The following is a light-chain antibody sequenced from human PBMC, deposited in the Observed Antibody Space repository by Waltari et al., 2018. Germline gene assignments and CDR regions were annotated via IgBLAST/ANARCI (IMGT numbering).Light chain of an antibody. Sequence: EIVLTQSPATLSLSTGETATLSCRASQDVATFLAWYQQKPGQAPRLLMYDPSTKATGVPARFSGSGSGTDFTLTIKSLEPEDFAVYYCQQRYDWPKTFGQGTKVEIK. CDR1: QDVATF. CDR2: DPS. V-gene: IGKV3-11*01. CDR3: QQRYDWPKT. J-gene: IGKJ1*01.